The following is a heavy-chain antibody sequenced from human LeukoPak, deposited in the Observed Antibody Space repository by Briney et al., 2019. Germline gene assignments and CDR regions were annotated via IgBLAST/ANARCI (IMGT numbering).Heavy chain of an antibody. CDR3: ARLWDSPNWLDP. Sequence: GESLKISCKGSGFSFSSYWVAWVRQMPGKGLEWMGIIYPGDSDTRYSPSFQRQVTISADKSISTAYLQWSSLKASDTAMYYCARLWDSPNWLDPWGQGTLVTVSS. D-gene: IGHD1-26*01. CDR2: IYPGDSDT. V-gene: IGHV5-51*01. J-gene: IGHJ5*02. CDR1: GFSFSSYW.